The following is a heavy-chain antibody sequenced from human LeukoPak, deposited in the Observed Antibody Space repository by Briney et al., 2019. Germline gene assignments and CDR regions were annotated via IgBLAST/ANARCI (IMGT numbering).Heavy chain of an antibody. J-gene: IGHJ4*02. V-gene: IGHV3-23*01. Sequence: PGGSLRLSCAASGFTVSSNYMSWVRQAPGKGLEWVSTISGGGGSTYYADSVKGRFTISRDNSKNTLYLQMNSLRAEDSAVYYCAKGVYSSGYYYYFDYWGQGTLVTVSS. CDR2: ISGGGGST. CDR1: GFTVSSNY. CDR3: AKGVYSSGYYYYFDY. D-gene: IGHD3-22*01.